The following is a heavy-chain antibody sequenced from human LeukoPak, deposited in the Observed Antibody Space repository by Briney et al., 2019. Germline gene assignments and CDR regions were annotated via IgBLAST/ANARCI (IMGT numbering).Heavy chain of an antibody. Sequence: SQTLSLTCTVSGGSISSGNYYWSWIRQPAGKGLEWIGRIYTSGSTNYNPSLKSRVTISVDTSKNQFSLKLSSVTAADTAVYYCARQNVDCSSTSCYTPDYWGQGTLVTVSS. CDR1: GGSISSGNYY. CDR2: IYTSGST. D-gene: IGHD2-2*02. J-gene: IGHJ4*02. V-gene: IGHV4-61*02. CDR3: ARQNVDCSSTSCYTPDY.